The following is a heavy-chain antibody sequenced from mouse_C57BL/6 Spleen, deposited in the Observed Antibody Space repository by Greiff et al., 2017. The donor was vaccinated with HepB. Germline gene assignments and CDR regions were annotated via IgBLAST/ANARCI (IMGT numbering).Heavy chain of an antibody. CDR2: IDPSDSET. CDR3: ARVAWVTRRFGY. D-gene: IGHD2-2*01. CDR1: GYTFTSYW. J-gene: IGHJ2*01. V-gene: IGHV1-52*01. Sequence: QVQLQQPGAELVRPGSSVKLSCKASGYTFTSYWMHWVKQRPIQGLEWIGNIDPSDSETHYNQKFKDKATLTVDKSSSTAYMQLSSLTSEDSAVYYCARVAWVTRRFGYWGQGTTLTVSS.